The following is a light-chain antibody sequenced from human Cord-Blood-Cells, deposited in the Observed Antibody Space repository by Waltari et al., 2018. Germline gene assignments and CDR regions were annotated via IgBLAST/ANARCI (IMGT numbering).Light chain of an antibody. CDR1: QSVSRN. V-gene: IGKV3-15*01. J-gene: IGKJ2*01. CDR2: GAS. Sequence: IVMTKSPATLSVSPGERATLSCRASQSVSRNLAWYQQKPGQAPRLLIYGASTRATGIPARFSGSGSGTEFTLTISSLQSEDFAVYYCQQYNNWRGTFGQGTKLEIK. CDR3: QQYNNWRGT.